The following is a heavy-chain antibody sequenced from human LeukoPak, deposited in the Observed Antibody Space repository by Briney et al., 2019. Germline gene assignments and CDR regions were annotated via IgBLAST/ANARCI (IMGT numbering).Heavy chain of an antibody. CDR2: ISSSSSYI. CDR1: GFTFSSYS. CDR3: ARARPTPGAFDI. J-gene: IGHJ3*02. Sequence: GGSLRLSCAASGFTFSSYSMNWLRQAPGKGLEWVSSISSSSSYIYYADSVKGRFTISRDNAKTSLYLQMNSLRAEDTAVYYCARARPTPGAFDIWGQGTMVTVSS. V-gene: IGHV3-21*01. D-gene: IGHD2-15*01.